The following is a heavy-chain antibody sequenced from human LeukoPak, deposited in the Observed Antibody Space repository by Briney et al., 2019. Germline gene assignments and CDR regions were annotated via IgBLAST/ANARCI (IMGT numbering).Heavy chain of an antibody. Sequence: GGSLRLSCAASGFTISDHYMDWVRQAPGKGLEWIGRIRNKANSYRTEFAASVKGRFTLSIDDSKNSLYLQMNSLKTEDTAVYYCAKDNAVVRGVIPRPFDYWGQGTLVTVSS. CDR2: IRNKANSYRT. J-gene: IGHJ4*02. CDR1: GFTISDHY. CDR3: AKDNAVVRGVIPRPFDY. V-gene: IGHV3-72*01. D-gene: IGHD3-10*01.